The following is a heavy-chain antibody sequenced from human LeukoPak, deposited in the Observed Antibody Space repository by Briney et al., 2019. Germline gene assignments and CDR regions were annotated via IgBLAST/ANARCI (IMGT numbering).Heavy chain of an antibody. CDR1: GGSISSSSYY. Sequence: SETLPLTCTVSGGSISSSSYYWGWIRQPPGKGLEWIGSIYYSGSTYYNPSLKSRVTTSVDTSKNQFSLKLSSVTAADTAVYYCARGAGGYCSGGSCYSGDWFDPWGQGTLVTVSS. CDR3: ARGAGGYCSGGSCYSGDWFDP. D-gene: IGHD2-15*01. J-gene: IGHJ5*02. V-gene: IGHV4-39*01. CDR2: IYYSGST.